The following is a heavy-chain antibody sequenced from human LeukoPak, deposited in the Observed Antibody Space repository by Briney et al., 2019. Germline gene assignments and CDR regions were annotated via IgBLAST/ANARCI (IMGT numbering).Heavy chain of an antibody. CDR2: ISWNSGSI. J-gene: IGHJ4*02. CDR3: AKASGASSSWYQVDY. D-gene: IGHD6-13*01. V-gene: IGHV3-9*01. Sequence: GGSLRLSCAASGFTFDDYAMHWVRQAPGKGLEWVSGISWNSGSIGYADSVKGRFTISRDNAKNSLYLQMNSLRAEDTALYYCAKASGASSSWYQVDYWGQGTLVTVSS. CDR1: GFTFDDYA.